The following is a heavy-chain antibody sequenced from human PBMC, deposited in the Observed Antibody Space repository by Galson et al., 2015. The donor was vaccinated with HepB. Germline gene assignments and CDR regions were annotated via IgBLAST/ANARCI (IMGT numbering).Heavy chain of an antibody. CDR3: ARGWDGDYGGAVFDY. Sequence: ETLSLTCTVSGGSISSYYWSWIRQPPGKGLEWIGYIYYSGSTNYNPSLKSRVTISVDTSKNQFSLKLSSVTAADTAVYYCARGWDGDYGGAVFDYWGQGTLVTVSS. CDR2: IYYSGST. D-gene: IGHD4-17*01. V-gene: IGHV4-59*01. J-gene: IGHJ4*02. CDR1: GGSISSYY.